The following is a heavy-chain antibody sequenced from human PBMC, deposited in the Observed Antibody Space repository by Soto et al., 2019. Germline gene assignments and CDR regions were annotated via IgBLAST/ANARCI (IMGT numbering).Heavy chain of an antibody. CDR2: ISGSGGST. V-gene: IGHV3-23*01. CDR3: AKEGWRLRYFAWFDRVYYYGMDV. J-gene: IGHJ6*02. Sequence: EVQLLESGGGLVQPGGSLRLSCAASGFTFSSYAMSWVRQAPGKGLEWVSAISGSGGSTYYADSVKGRFTISRDNSKNTLYLQMNSLRAEDTAVYYCAKEGWRLRYFAWFDRVYYYGMDVWGQGTTVTVSS. CDR1: GFTFSSYA. D-gene: IGHD3-9*01.